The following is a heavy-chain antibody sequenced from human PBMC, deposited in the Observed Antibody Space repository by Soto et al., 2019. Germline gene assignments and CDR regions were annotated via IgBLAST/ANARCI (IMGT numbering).Heavy chain of an antibody. CDR3: ASKIVGNGLDP. J-gene: IGHJ5*02. Sequence: EVQLLESGGGLVQPGGSLRLSCATSGFTVSSTYMTWVRQAPGKGLEWVSGIYSNGNAYYADFVKGRFTISRDNSKNTLYLLMNSLRVEDTAIYFCASKIVGNGLDPWGQGTLVIVSS. V-gene: IGHV3-66*01. CDR1: GFTVSSTY. CDR2: IYSNGNA. D-gene: IGHD1-26*01.